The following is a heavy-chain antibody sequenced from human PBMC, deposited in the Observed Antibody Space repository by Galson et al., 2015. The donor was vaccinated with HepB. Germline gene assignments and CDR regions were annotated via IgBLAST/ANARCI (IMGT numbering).Heavy chain of an antibody. J-gene: IGHJ6*02. D-gene: IGHD3-10*01. CDR2: ISYDGSNT. Sequence: SLKLSCAASESTFSSYAMHWVRQAPGQGLEWVAVISYDGSNTYYADYVKGRFTITRDKSKNTLYLEMNSLRAEDTAVYYCARGANGVRGVIFGNYYYGMDVWGQGTTVTVSS. CDR3: ARGANGVRGVIFGNYYYGMDV. CDR1: ESTFSSYA. V-gene: IGHV3-30*04.